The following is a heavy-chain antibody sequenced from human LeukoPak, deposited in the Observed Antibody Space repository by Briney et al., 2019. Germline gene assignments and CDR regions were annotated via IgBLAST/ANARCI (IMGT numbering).Heavy chain of an antibody. CDR2: ISSGSSTI. CDR1: GFTFSDYS. CDR3: ARGFGGFDP. D-gene: IGHD3-16*01. Sequence: GGSLRLSCAASGFTFSDYSMNWVRQAPGKGREWVSYISSGSSTIHSADSVKGRFTISRDNAKNSVYLQMNSLRDEDTAVYYCARGFGGFDPWGQGTLVIVSS. J-gene: IGHJ5*02. V-gene: IGHV3-48*02.